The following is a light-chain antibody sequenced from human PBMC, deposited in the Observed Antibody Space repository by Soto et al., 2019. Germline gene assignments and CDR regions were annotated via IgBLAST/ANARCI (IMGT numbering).Light chain of an antibody. J-gene: IGKJ1*01. CDR3: QQSGSSPLT. V-gene: IGKV3-20*01. Sequence: IVLTQSPGTLSLSPGERATLSCRASQSVSSSYLAWYQQKPGQAPRLLIYGASSRATGIPDRFSGSGSGTDFTLTISRLEPEDFAVYYCQQSGSSPLTFGQGTKVDIK. CDR1: QSVSSSY. CDR2: GAS.